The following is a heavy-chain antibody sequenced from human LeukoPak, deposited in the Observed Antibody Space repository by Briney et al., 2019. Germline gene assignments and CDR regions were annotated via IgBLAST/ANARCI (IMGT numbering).Heavy chain of an antibody. Sequence: ASVKVSCKASGYTFNNFAISWVRQAPGQGLEWMGWISAYNGNTNYVQKFKGRVTITTDTYTSETYMELRSLRSDDTAVYYCARAYFSGDYGSFDYWGQGTLVTVSS. D-gene: IGHD4-17*01. CDR2: ISAYNGNT. J-gene: IGHJ4*02. V-gene: IGHV1-18*01. CDR3: ARAYFSGDYGSFDY. CDR1: GYTFNNFA.